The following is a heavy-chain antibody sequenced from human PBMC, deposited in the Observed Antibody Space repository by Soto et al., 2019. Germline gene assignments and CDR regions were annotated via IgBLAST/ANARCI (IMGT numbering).Heavy chain of an antibody. D-gene: IGHD2-15*01. Sequence: GGSLRLSCAASGFSFSTYNMNWVRQAPGRGLEWVSYISSRSSTIYHADSVKGRFTISRDNSKNTLYLQMNSLRAEDTAVYYCAKGKGKDPRDIWGQGTMVTVSS. CDR2: ISSRSSTI. V-gene: IGHV3-48*01. CDR1: GFSFSTYN. CDR3: AKGKGKDPRDI. J-gene: IGHJ3*02.